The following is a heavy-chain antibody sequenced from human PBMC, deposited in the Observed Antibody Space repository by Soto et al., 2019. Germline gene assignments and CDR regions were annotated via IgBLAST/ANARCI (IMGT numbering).Heavy chain of an antibody. CDR3: AAAGYSGYERSDY. CDR2: FDPEGGET. V-gene: IGHV1-24*01. Sequence: ASVKVSCKVSGYTLTELSMHWVRQAPGKGLEWMGGFDPEGGETIYAQKFQGRVTMTRDTSTSTVYMELSSLRSEDTAVYYCAAAGYSGYERSDYWGQGTLVTVSS. J-gene: IGHJ4*02. D-gene: IGHD5-12*01. CDR1: GYTLTELS.